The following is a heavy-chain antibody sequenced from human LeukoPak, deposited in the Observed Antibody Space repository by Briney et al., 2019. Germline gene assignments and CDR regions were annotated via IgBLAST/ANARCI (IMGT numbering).Heavy chain of an antibody. Sequence: PSETLTLTCTVSGGSIGSDYWTWIRQPPGKGLEYIGYIYYTGGTNYNPSLKSRVTISVDTSKNQFSLKLSSVTAADTAVYFCAKYGNSGWVIDNWGQGTLVTVSS. CDR2: IYYTGGT. CDR3: AKYGNSGWVIDN. J-gene: IGHJ4*02. CDR1: GGSIGSDY. D-gene: IGHD6-19*01. V-gene: IGHV4-59*08.